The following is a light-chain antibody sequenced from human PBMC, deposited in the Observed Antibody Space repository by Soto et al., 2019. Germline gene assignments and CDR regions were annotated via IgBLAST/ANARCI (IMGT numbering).Light chain of an antibody. CDR1: RSDVGGYNY. J-gene: IGLJ2*01. CDR3: SSYTSSSTL. CDR2: EVS. V-gene: IGLV2-14*01. Sequence: QSALTQPASVSGSHGQSITISCTGTRSDVGGYNYVSWYQQHPGKAPKLMIYEVSNRPSGVSNRFSGSKSGNTASLTISGLQAEDEADYYCSSYTSSSTLFGGGTKVTVL.